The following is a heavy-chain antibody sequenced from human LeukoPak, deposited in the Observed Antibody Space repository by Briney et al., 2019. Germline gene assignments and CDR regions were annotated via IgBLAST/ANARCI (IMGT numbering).Heavy chain of an antibody. CDR3: ARGERHNVRGFDL. CDR1: GGSFSGYY. V-gene: IGHV4-34*01. CDR2: INHSGST. D-gene: IGHD1-1*01. Sequence: PSETLSLTCAVYGGSFSGYYWSWIRQPPGNGLEWIGEINHSGSTNYNPSLKSRVTISVDTPKNQFSLKLSSVTAADTAVYYCARGERHNVRGFDLWGRGTLVTVSS. J-gene: IGHJ2*01.